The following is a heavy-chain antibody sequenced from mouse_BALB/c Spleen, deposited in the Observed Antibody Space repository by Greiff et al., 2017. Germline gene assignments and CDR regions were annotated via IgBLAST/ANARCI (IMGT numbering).Heavy chain of an antibody. J-gene: IGHJ2*01. CDR3: ATRGDYYGSSKDYDLDD. Sequence: EVQLQQSGAELVRPGASVKLSCKASGYSFTSYWMNWVKQQPGQGLEWIGDINPYNGGTKYNEKFKGKATLTSDKSSSTAYMELSSLTSEDSAVYYCATRGDYYGSSKDYDLDDWGQGTTLTVSS. V-gene: IGHV1-14*01. CDR1: GYSFTSYW. CDR2: INPYNGGT. D-gene: IGHD1-1*01.